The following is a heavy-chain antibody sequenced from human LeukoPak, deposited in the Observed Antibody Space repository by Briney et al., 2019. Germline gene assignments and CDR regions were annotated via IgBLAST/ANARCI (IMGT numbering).Heavy chain of an antibody. CDR3: ARQTSYPYCMDV. D-gene: IGHD6-6*01. CDR1: GVPISSHS. Sequence: SETLSLTCTVSGVPISSHSWSWIRQPPGKGLEWIGSISGRSTNYSPSLRSRVAISVDTSKNQSSLRLSSVTAADSAVYYCARQTSYPYCMDVWDKGTTVTVSS. V-gene: IGHV4-59*08. J-gene: IGHJ6*03. CDR2: ISGRST.